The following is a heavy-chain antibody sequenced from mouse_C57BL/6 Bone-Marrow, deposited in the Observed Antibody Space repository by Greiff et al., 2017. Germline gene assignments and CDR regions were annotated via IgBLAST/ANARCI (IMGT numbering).Heavy chain of an antibody. D-gene: IGHD2-2*01. J-gene: IGHJ3*01. V-gene: IGHV5-6*01. CDR2: ISSGGSYT. CDR1: GFTFSSYG. CDR3: ARRVTSFAY. Sequence: EVKLMESGGDLVKPGGSLKLSCAASGFTFSSYGMSWVRQTPDKRLEWVATISSGGSYTYYPDSVKGRFTISRDNAKNTLYLQMSSLKSEDTAMYYCARRVTSFAYWGQGTLVTVSA.